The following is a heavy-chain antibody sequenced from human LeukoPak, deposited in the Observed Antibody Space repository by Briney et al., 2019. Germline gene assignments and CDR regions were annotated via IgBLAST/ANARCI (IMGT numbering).Heavy chain of an antibody. J-gene: IGHJ4*02. CDR1: GYSFTNYW. V-gene: IGHV5-51*01. CDR3: AILSSGWYYFDY. D-gene: IGHD6-19*01. Sequence: GESLKISCKGSGYSFTNYWIGWVRQMPGKGLEWMAIIYPGDSDTIYSPSFQGQVTISADKSITTAFLQWSSLKASDTAMYYCAILSSGWYYFDYWGQGTLVTVSS. CDR2: IYPGDSDT.